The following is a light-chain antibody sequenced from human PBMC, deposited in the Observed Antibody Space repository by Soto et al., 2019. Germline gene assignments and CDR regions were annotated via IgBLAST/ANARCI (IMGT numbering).Light chain of an antibody. V-gene: IGKV3-20*01. Sequence: EIVLTQSPGTLSLSPGERAGLCCRASQSVSSSYLAWYQQTPGQPPRLLIYGASSRDTGIPDRFSGSGSGTDFTLTISRLEPEDFEVYYCQQYGSSPITFGQGTRLEIK. J-gene: IGKJ5*01. CDR1: QSVSSSY. CDR2: GAS. CDR3: QQYGSSPIT.